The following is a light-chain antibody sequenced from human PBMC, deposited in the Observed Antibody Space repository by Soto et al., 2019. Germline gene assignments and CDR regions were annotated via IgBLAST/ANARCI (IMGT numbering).Light chain of an antibody. J-gene: IGKJ2*01. CDR2: GAV. CDR1: QTINIY. V-gene: IGKV1-39*01. Sequence: DIQMTQSPSSLSASVGDTVTITCRSSQTINIYLSWYQQKPGKAPKLLIYGAVRLQGGVPSRFSGSGSGTDFTLTISSLQPEDFASYYCQQTYSPPRPVGQGTTLEIK. CDR3: QQTYSPPRP.